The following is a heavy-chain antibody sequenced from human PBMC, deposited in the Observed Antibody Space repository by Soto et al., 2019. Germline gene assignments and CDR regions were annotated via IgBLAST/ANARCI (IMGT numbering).Heavy chain of an antibody. J-gene: IGHJ6*02. D-gene: IGHD3-22*01. CDR2: IYPGDSDT. V-gene: IGHV5-51*01. CDR1: GYSFTSYW. Sequence: GESLKISCKGSGYSFTSYWIGWVRQMPGKGLEWMGIIYPGDSDTRYSPSFQGQVTISADKSISTAYLQWSSLKASDTAMYYCARHGYYDSSGYWTYYYYGMDFWGQGTTVTVSS. CDR3: ARHGYYDSSGYWTYYYYGMDF.